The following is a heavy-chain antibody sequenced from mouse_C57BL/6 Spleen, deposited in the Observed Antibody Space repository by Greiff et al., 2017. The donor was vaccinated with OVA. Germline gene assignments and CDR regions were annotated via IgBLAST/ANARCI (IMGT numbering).Heavy chain of an antibody. J-gene: IGHJ2*01. CDR3: ARGSTVVGDFDY. Sequence: QVQLKQPGTELVKPGASVKLSCKASGYTFTSYWMHWVKQRPGQGLEWIGNINPSNGGTNYNEKFKSKATLTVDKSSSTAYMQLSSLTSEDSAVDYCARGSTVVGDFDYGGQGTTLTVSS. CDR1: GYTFTSYW. V-gene: IGHV1-53*01. D-gene: IGHD1-1*01. CDR2: INPSNGGT.